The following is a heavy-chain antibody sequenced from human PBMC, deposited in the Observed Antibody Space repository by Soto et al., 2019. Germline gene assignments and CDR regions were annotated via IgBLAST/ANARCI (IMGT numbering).Heavy chain of an antibody. V-gene: IGHV4-39*07. CDR1: GGPTSSVGYY. CDR2: INHSGST. J-gene: IGHJ4*02. D-gene: IGHD3-9*01. Sequence: PSETLSLTCTVSGGPTSSVGYYWGWIRQYPEKGLEWIGEINHSGSTNYNPSLKSRVTISVDTSKNQFSLKLSSVTAADTAVYYCATNFVTYYDILTGYSSSSNFDYWGQGTLVTVSS. CDR3: ATNFVTYYDILTGYSSSSNFDY.